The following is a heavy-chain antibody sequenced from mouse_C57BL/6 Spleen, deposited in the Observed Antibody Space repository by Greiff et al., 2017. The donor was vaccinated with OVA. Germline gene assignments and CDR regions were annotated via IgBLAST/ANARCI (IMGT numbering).Heavy chain of an antibody. CDR3: ARADYDYDGYYYAMDY. D-gene: IGHD2-4*01. CDR2: INYDGSST. CDR1: GFTFSDYY. V-gene: IGHV5-16*01. Sequence: EVQRVESEGGLVQPGSSMKLSCTASGFTFSDYYMAWVRQVPEKGLEWVANINYDGSSTYYLDSLKSRFIISRDNAKNILYLQMSSLKSEDTATYYCARADYDYDGYYYAMDYWGQGTSVTVSS. J-gene: IGHJ4*01.